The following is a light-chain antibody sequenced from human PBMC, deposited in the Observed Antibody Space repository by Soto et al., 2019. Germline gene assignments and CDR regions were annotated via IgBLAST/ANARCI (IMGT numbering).Light chain of an antibody. V-gene: IGLV2-14*01. J-gene: IGLJ1*01. CDR1: SSDVGGYNY. Sequence: QSALTQPASVSGSPGQSITISCTGTSSDVGGYNYVSWYQQHPGKAPKLMIYEVSNRPSGVSNRFSGSKSGNTASLTISGLKAEDEADYYCSSYTRISTLVFGTGTKLTVL. CDR2: EVS. CDR3: SSYTRISTLV.